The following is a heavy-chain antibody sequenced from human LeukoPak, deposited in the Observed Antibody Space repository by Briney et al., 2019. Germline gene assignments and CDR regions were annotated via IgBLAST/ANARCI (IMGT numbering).Heavy chain of an antibody. J-gene: IGHJ6*02. CDR3: ARVSIIDIVVNYYYYGMDV. D-gene: IGHD2-15*01. Sequence: PSATLSLTCTVSGGSISSYYWSWIRQPPGKGLEWIGYIYYSGSTNYNPSLKSRVTISVDTSKNQFSLKLSSVTAADTAVYYCARVSIIDIVVNYYYYGMDVWGQGTTVTVSS. CDR2: IYYSGST. CDR1: GGSISSYY. V-gene: IGHV4-59*01.